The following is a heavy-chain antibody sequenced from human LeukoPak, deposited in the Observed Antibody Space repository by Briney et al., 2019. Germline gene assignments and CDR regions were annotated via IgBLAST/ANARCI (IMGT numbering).Heavy chain of an antibody. D-gene: IGHD5-18*01. J-gene: IGHJ4*02. CDR3: AREVGGYSYGYVPDY. CDR2: INHSGST. CDR1: GGSFIDYY. V-gene: IGHV4-34*01. Sequence: SETLSLTCAVYGGSFIDYYWSWIRQPPGKGLEWIGEINHSGSTNYNPSLKSRVTISVDTSKNQFSLKLSSVTAADTAVYYCAREVGGYSYGYVPDYWGQGTLVTVSS.